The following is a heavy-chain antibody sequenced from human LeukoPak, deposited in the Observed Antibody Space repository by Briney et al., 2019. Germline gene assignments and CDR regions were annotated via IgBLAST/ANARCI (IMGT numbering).Heavy chain of an antibody. CDR2: IYPGDSDT. CDR3: ARPAGLNWNDPYYFDY. Sequence: GESLKISCKGSGYSFTSYWIGWVRQMPGKGLEWMGIIYPGDSDTRYSPSFQGQVTISADKSISTAYLQWSSLKASDTAMYYCARPAGLNWNDPYYFDYWGQGTLVTVSS. J-gene: IGHJ4*02. V-gene: IGHV5-51*01. CDR1: GYSFTSYW. D-gene: IGHD1-1*01.